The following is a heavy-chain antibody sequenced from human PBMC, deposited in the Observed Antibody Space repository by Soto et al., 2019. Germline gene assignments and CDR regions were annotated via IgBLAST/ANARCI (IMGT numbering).Heavy chain of an antibody. CDR2: IYYSGST. CDR1: GGSISSSSYD. D-gene: IGHD6-13*01. J-gene: IGHJ5*02. Sequence: QLQLQASGPGLVKPSETLSLTCTFSGGSISSSSYDWGWIRQPQGTGLEWIGSIYYSGSTYYNLSLKRRVTLSVDTSKNQFSLKLSSVTAADTAVHYCARHARRYSSSWPNWFDPGGQGTLVTFSS. V-gene: IGHV4-39*01. CDR3: ARHARRYSSSWPNWFDP.